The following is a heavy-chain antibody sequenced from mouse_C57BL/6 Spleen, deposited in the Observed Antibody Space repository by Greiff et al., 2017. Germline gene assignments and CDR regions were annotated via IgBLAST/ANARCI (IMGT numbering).Heavy chain of an antibody. Sequence: QVQLKQSGAELMKPGASVKLSCKASGYTFTGYWIEWVKQRPGHGLEWIGEILPGSGSTNYNEKFKGKATFTVETSSNTAYMQLSSLTTEDSAIYDCARGGYSNDWYFDFWGTGTTVTVSS. CDR1: GYTFTGYW. CDR2: ILPGSGST. D-gene: IGHD2-5*01. CDR3: ARGGYSNDWYFDF. V-gene: IGHV1-9*01. J-gene: IGHJ1*03.